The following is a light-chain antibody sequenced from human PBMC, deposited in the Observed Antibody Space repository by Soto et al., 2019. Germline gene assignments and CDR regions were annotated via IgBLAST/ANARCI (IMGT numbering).Light chain of an antibody. Sequence: QSVLTQPPSASGTPGQRVTISCSGSSSNIGSNTVSWYQQLPGTAPKLLIDTNNQRPSGVPDRFSGSKSGTSASLAISGLQSEDEADYYCAVWDDSLNGFFVFGTGTKLTVL. CDR3: AVWDDSLNGFFV. CDR2: TNN. V-gene: IGLV1-44*01. CDR1: SSNIGSNT. J-gene: IGLJ1*01.